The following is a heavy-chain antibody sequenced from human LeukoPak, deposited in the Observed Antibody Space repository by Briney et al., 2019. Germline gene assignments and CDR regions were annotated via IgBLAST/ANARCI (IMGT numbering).Heavy chain of an antibody. CDR2: ISDSGGRT. CDR1: GITLSNYG. J-gene: IGHJ4*02. V-gene: IGHV3-23*01. Sequence: GGSLRLSCAVSGITLSNYGMSWVRQAPGKGLEWVAGISDSGGRTNYADSVKGRFTISRDNPKNTLYLQMNSLRAEDTAVYFCAKRGVVIRVILVGYHKEAYYFDPGAREPWSQSPQ. D-gene: IGHD3-22*01. CDR3: AKRGVVIRVILVGYHKEAYYFDP.